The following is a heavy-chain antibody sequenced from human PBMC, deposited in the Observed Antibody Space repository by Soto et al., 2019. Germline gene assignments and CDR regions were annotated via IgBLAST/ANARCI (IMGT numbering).Heavy chain of an antibody. CDR1: GFTFSSYG. CDR2: ISYDGTNE. V-gene: IGHV3-30*18. D-gene: IGHD3-22*01. CDR3: AKDSYNSSGYFSRDV. Sequence: QVQLVESGGGVVQPGGSLRLSCAASGFTFSSYGMQWVRQAPGRGLDWLALISYDGTNEYYEDSVKGRFTISRDNSRNTLFLHLNRLRAEDTAVYYCAKDSYNSSGYFSRDVWGQGTTVSVSS. J-gene: IGHJ6*02.